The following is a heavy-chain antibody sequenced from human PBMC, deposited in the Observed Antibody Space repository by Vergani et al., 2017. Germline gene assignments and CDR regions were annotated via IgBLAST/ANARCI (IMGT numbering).Heavy chain of an antibody. CDR3: AKDLGTSSGGGWFDP. Sequence: EVQLEESGGGLVLPGRSLRLSCVASGFTSAGYAMHWVRQAPGKGLEWVSGISWNSNSIGYADSLKGRFTISRDNAKNSLYLQMNSLRAEDTALYYCAKDLGTSSGGGWFDPGGQGTLVTVSS. CDR2: ISWNSNSI. D-gene: IGHD6-6*01. J-gene: IGHJ5*02. CDR1: GFTSAGYA. V-gene: IGHV3-9*02.